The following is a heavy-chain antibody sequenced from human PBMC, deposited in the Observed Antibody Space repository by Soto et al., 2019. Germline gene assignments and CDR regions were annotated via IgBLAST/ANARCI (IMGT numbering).Heavy chain of an antibody. CDR2: IHSDGTST. D-gene: IGHD1-26*01. J-gene: IGHJ3*01. Sequence: EVQLVESGGGLVQPGESLRLSCAASGFTFDYYWMHWVRQAPGKGLVWVSRIHSDGTSTTYADSVKGRFTISRDNAKNTLSLQMNSRRAEDTAVYYCARADRGAFDLWGQGTVVTVSS. CDR3: ARADRGAFDL. CDR1: GFTFDYYW. V-gene: IGHV3-74*01.